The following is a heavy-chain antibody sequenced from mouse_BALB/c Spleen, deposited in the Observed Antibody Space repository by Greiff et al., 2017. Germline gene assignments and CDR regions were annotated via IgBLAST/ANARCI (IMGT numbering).Heavy chain of an antibody. CDR3: TRELGLGAMDY. Sequence: QVQLQQSGAELVRPGASVKLSCKASGYTFTSYYMYWVKQRPGQGLEWIGEINPSNGGTNFNEKFKSKATLTVDKSSSTAYMQLSSLTSEDSAVYYCTRELGLGAMDYWGKEPQSPSPQ. J-gene: IGHJ4*01. D-gene: IGHD3-1*01. CDR2: INPSNGGT. V-gene: IGHV1S81*02. CDR1: GYTFTSYY.